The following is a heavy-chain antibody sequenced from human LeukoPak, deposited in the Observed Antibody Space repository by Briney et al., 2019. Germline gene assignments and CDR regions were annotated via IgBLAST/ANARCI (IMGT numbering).Heavy chain of an antibody. CDR1: GDSISSGSHY. J-gene: IGHJ4*02. V-gene: IGHV4-61*01. D-gene: IGHD6-13*01. CDR3: ARGTYSSSWLSALDI. Sequence: SETLSLTCVVSGDSISSGSHYWRWIRQPPGKGLEWIGCLYYNGSTYYNPSLKSRVTIPVDPSENQFSLTLTAVTAADAAVYYCARGTYSSSWLSALDIWGQGALVTVSS. CDR2: LYYNGST.